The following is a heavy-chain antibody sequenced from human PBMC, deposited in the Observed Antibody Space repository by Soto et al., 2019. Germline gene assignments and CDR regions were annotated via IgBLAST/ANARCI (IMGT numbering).Heavy chain of an antibody. V-gene: IGHV1-69*01. Sequence: QVQLEQSGAEVKKAGSSVKVSCKAFGGSVNSHAISWVRQAPGQGLEWMGGIIPMFGTPTYAQKFQAGVTISAEESTSTVYLDLSSQRSEDTAVYYCARARNVAEFNDYGGNYHGFDIWGQGTMVTVSS. CDR1: GGSVNSHA. J-gene: IGHJ3*02. CDR2: IIPMFGTP. D-gene: IGHD4-17*01. CDR3: ARARNVAEFNDYGGNYHGFDI.